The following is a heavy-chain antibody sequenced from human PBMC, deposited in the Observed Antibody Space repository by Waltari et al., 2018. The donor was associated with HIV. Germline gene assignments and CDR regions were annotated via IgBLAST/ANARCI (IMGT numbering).Heavy chain of an antibody. CDR2: IDWDDDK. J-gene: IGHJ5*02. CDR3: ARTQSGYNPIDQNWFDP. V-gene: IGHV2-70*15. D-gene: IGHD3-3*01. Sequence: QVTLRESGPALVKPTQTLTLTCTFSGFSLSTSGMCVSWIRQPPGKALEWLARIDWDDDKYYSTSLKTRLTISKDTSKNQVVLTMTNMDPVDTATYYCARTQSGYNPIDQNWFDPWGQGTLVTVSS. CDR1: GFSLSTSGMC.